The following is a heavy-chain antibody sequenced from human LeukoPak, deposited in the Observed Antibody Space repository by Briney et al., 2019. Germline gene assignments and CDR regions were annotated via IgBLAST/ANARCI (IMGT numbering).Heavy chain of an antibody. V-gene: IGHV4-39*01. CDR2: IYYGGST. J-gene: IGHJ5*02. CDR3: ARLRLRGYSYGYGGQPENNWFDP. D-gene: IGHD5-18*01. CDR1: GGSISSTRYY. Sequence: SETLSLTCTVSGGSISSTRYYWGWIRQPPGKGLEWIGSIYYGGSTYYNPSLKSRVTMSVDRSKNQFSLKLSSVTAADTAVYYCARLRLRGYSYGYGGQPENNWFDPWGQGTLVTVSS.